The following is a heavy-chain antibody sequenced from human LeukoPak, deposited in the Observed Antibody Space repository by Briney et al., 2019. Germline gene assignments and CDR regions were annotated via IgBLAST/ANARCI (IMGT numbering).Heavy chain of an antibody. Sequence: PGRSLRLSCAASGFTFDDYAMHWVRQAPGKGLEWVSGISWNSGSIGYADSVKGRFTISRDNAKNSLYLQMNSLRAEDMALYYCASLAAADPGEAFDIWGQGTMVTVSS. CDR2: ISWNSGSI. CDR3: ASLAAADPGEAFDI. CDR1: GFTFDDYA. J-gene: IGHJ3*02. D-gene: IGHD6-13*01. V-gene: IGHV3-9*03.